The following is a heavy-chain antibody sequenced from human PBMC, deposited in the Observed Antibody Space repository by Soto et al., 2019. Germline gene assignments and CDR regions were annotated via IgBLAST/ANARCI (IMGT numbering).Heavy chain of an antibody. V-gene: IGHV3-66*01. J-gene: IGHJ5*02. D-gene: IGHD6-19*01. CDR1: GFTVSSNY. Sequence: GGSLRLSCAASGFTVSSNYMSWVRQAPGKGLEWVSVIYSGGRTYYDDSVKGRVTISSDNSKTTLYLQMKSHRAGDTAVDDCEREGPGIAVAGPDGFDPWGQGTLVTVSS. CDR2: IYSGGRT. CDR3: EREGPGIAVAGPDGFDP.